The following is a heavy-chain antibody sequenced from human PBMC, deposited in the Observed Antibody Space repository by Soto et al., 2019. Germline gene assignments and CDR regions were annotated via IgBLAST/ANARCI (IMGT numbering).Heavy chain of an antibody. J-gene: IGHJ6*02. CDR3: ARSRELGSYYYYAMDV. D-gene: IGHD1-26*01. CDR2: IYPGDSDV. CDR1: GYSFATYW. V-gene: IGHV5-51*01. Sequence: GESLKISCNGSGYSFATYWICWVRQMPWKGLEWMGIIYPGDSDVRYSPSFQGQVTISADMSISTAYLQWSSLKASDTAMYFCARSRELGSYYYYAMDVWGLGTTVTVSS.